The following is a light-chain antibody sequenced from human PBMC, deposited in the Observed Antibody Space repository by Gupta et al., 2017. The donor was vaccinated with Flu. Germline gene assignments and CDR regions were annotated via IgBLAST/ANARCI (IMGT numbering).Light chain of an antibody. Sequence: SVLSASVGDIVTITCRASQGISSYLAWYQQKPGKAPKLLIYAASTLQSGVPSRFSGSGSGTEFTLTISSLQPEDFATYSCQQLNSYPPLTFGGGTKVEIK. J-gene: IGKJ4*01. CDR2: AAS. CDR3: QQLNSYPPLT. V-gene: IGKV1-9*01. CDR1: QGISSY.